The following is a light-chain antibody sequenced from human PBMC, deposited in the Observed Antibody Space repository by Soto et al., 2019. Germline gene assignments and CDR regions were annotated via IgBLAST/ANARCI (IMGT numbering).Light chain of an antibody. CDR2: RNN. CDR3: SAWDDSLSGGV. Sequence: QSVLTQPPSASGTPGERVTISCSGSSYNIGSNYVYWYQQLPGTAPKLLIYRNNQRPSGVRDRFSGSKSGTSASLAISGLRSEDEADYYCSAWDDSLSGGVFGGGTKLTVL. CDR1: SYNIGSNY. J-gene: IGLJ3*02. V-gene: IGLV1-47*01.